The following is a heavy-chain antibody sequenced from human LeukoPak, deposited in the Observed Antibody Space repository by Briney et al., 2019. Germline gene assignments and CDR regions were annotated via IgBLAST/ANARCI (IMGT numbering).Heavy chain of an antibody. CDR1: GGSISSGGYY. CDR2: IYYGGST. D-gene: IGHD6-13*01. J-gene: IGHJ4*02. CDR3: ARDVEGAAAFGY. Sequence: PSQTLSLTCTVSGGSISSGGYYWSWIRQHPGKGLEWIGYIYYGGSTYYNPSLKSRVTISVDTSKNQFSLKLSSVTAADTAVYYCARDVEGAAAFGYWGQGTLVTVSS. V-gene: IGHV4-31*03.